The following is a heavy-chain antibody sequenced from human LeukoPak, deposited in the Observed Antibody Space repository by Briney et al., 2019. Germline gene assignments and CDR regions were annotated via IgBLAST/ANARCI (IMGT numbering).Heavy chain of an antibody. D-gene: IGHD2-21*01. CDR1: GFTFRNYS. V-gene: IGHV3-21*01. CDR3: VREIGRRHGMDV. J-gene: IGHJ6*02. CDR2: ISTVGHYI. Sequence: NPGGSLRLSCAASGFTFRNYSMNWVRQAPGKGLEWVSTISTVGHYIYYADSMKGRFTISRDNVNNSLFLEMNSLRVADTAVYYCVREIGRRHGMDVWGQGTTVTVSS.